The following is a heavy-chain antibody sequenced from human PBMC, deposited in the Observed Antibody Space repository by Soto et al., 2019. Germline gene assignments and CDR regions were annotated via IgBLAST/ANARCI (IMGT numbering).Heavy chain of an antibody. CDR2: ISGSGGST. Sequence: GGSLRLSCAASGFTFSSYAMSWVRQAPGKGLEWVADISGSGGSTYYADSVKGRFTISRDNSKNTLYLQMNSLRAEDTAVYYCARDSSSYYYTPGYWGQGTLVTVSS. J-gene: IGHJ4*02. D-gene: IGHD3-22*01. V-gene: IGHV3-23*01. CDR1: GFTFSSYA. CDR3: ARDSSSYYYTPGY.